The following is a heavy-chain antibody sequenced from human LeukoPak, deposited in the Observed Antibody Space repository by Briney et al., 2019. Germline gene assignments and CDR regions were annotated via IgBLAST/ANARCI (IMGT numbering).Heavy chain of an antibody. CDR3: ATLVGATAFDY. CDR2: ISYGGSNE. J-gene: IGHJ4*02. Sequence: GGSLRLSCAASGFTFSNYAMHWVRQAPGKGLEWVAVISYGGSNEYSADSVKGRFTISRDNSKNTLYLQMNSLRAEDTAVYYCATLVGATAFDYWGQGTLVTVSS. D-gene: IGHD1-26*01. V-gene: IGHV3-30-3*01. CDR1: GFTFSNYA.